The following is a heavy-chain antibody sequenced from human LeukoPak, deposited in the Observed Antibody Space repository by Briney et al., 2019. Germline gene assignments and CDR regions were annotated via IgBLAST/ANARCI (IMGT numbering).Heavy chain of an antibody. D-gene: IGHD6-19*01. CDR1: GGSISSYY. V-gene: IGHV4-59*01. Sequence: SETLSLTCTVSGGSISSYYWSWIRQPPGKGLEWIGYIYYSGSTNYNPSLKSRVAISVDASKNQFSLKLSSVTAADTAVYYCARGVTGGWYGDFQHWGQGTLVTVSS. CDR3: ARGVTGGWYGDFQH. CDR2: IYYSGST. J-gene: IGHJ1*01.